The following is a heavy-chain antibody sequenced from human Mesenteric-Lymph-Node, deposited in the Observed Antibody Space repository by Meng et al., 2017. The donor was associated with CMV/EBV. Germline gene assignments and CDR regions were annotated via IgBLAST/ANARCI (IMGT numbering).Heavy chain of an antibody. CDR2: INWNAGGT. CDR3: AKSREGTTSCYEI. V-gene: IGHV3-20*04. D-gene: IGHD2-2*01. Sequence: GESLKISCAVSGFTFNDYGMSWVRQAPGKGLEWVAGINWNAGGTNYADSVKGRFTISRDNAKNSLYLEMNSLRAEDTALYYCAKSREGTTSCYEIWGQGTLVTVSS. CDR1: GFTFNDYG. J-gene: IGHJ4*02.